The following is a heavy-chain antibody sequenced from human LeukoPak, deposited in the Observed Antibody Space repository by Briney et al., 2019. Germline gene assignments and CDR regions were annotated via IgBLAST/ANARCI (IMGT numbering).Heavy chain of an antibody. V-gene: IGHV1-69*04. D-gene: IGHD2-15*01. CDR2: IIPILGIA. J-gene: IGHJ5*02. CDR1: GYTFTTYG. Sequence: SVNVSCKSSGYTFTTYGISWVRQAPGQGLEWMGRIIPILGIANYAQKFQGRVTITADKSTSTAYMELSSLRSEDTAVYYCARDPEDIVVVVAATPDSSWGQGTLVTVSS. CDR3: ARDPEDIVVVVAATPDSS.